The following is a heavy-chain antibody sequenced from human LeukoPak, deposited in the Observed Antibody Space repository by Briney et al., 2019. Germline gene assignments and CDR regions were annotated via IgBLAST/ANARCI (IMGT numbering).Heavy chain of an antibody. CDR2: ISWNSGSI. V-gene: IGHV3-9*01. D-gene: IGHD3-10*01. CDR3: ARELVRGLIDAFDI. J-gene: IGHJ3*02. CDR1: GFTFDDYA. Sequence: PGRSLRLSCAASGFTFDDYAMHWVRQAPGKGLEWVSGISWNSGSIGYADSVKGRFTISRDNAKNSLYLQMNSLRAEDTAVYYCARELVRGLIDAFDIWGRGTMVTVSS.